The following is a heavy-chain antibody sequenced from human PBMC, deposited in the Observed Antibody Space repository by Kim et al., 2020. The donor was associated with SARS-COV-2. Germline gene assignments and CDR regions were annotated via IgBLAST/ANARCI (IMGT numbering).Heavy chain of an antibody. Sequence: GGSLRLSCTASGFTFSSSAMSWVRQAPGKGLEWVSAIGVTGGFTYYADSVKGRFTISRDNSKNTLLLQMDSLRGEDTAVYHCAKDPRVPFFGDWGQGTLVTVSS. D-gene: IGHD3-10*01. CDR2: IGVTGGFT. V-gene: IGHV3-23*01. CDR3: AKDPRVPFFGD. CDR1: GFTFSSSA. J-gene: IGHJ4*02.